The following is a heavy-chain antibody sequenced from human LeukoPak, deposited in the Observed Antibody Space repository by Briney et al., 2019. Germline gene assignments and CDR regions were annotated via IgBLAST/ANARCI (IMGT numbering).Heavy chain of an antibody. J-gene: IGHJ4*02. V-gene: IGHV4-34*01. Sequence: SETLSLTCAVYGGSFSGYYWSWIRQPPGKGLEWIGEINHSGSTNYNPSLKSRVTISVDTSKNQFSLKLSSVTAADTAVYYCARDLGRLYFDYWGQGTLVTVSS. CDR3: ARDLGRLYFDY. CDR2: INHSGST. CDR1: GGSFSGYY. D-gene: IGHD3-16*01.